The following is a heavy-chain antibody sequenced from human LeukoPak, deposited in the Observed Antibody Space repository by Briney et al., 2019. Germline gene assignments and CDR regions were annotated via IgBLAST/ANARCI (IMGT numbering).Heavy chain of an antibody. D-gene: IGHD3-9*01. Sequence: GESLRLSCVASGFTFSNYAMSWVRQAPGKRLEWVSAVTGRGGSTYYADSVKGRFTISRDNSRNTLFLQMNSLRVEDTAIYYCAKWGDFDILTGYYVSDFWGQGTLVTVSS. V-gene: IGHV3-23*01. CDR3: AKWGDFDILTGYYVSDF. CDR1: GFTFSNYA. J-gene: IGHJ4*02. CDR2: VTGRGGST.